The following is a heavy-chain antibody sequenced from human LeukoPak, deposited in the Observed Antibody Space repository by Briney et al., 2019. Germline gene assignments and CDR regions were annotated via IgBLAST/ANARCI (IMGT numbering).Heavy chain of an antibody. CDR2: VYPRGTT. CDR3: ARSGGYTDYFDY. Sequence: SETLSLTCSVSGDSISSANYYWTWIRHPPGKGLEWIGFVYPRGTTFYNPSLESRVTISVDTSKNQFSLKLSSVTAADTAVYYCARSGGYTDYFDYWGQGTLVTVSS. D-gene: IGHD6-13*01. CDR1: GDSISSANYY. V-gene: IGHV4-30-2*05. J-gene: IGHJ4*02.